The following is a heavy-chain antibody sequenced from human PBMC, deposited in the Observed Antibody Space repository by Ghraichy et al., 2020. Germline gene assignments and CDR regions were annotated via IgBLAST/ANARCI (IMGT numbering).Heavy chain of an antibody. CDR2: ISYDGSNK. V-gene: IGHV3-30*18. CDR1: GFTFSSYG. Sequence: GGSLRLSCAASGFTFSSYGMHWVRQAPGKGLEWVAVISYDGSNKYYADSVKGRFTISRDNSKNTLYLQMNSLRAEDTAVYYCAKDGKAVAGTYVFDYWGQGTLVTVSS. CDR3: AKDGKAVAGTYVFDY. D-gene: IGHD6-19*01. J-gene: IGHJ4*02.